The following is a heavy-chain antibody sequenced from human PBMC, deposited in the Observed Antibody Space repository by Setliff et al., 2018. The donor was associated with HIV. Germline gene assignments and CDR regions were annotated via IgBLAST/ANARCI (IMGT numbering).Heavy chain of an antibody. CDR1: GDSINSVSYN. J-gene: IGHJ4*02. CDR3: ARHRRRGGDVDY. D-gene: IGHD3-10*01. V-gene: IGHV4-39*01. CDR2: IYYSGNT. Sequence: SETLSLTCNVSGDSINSVSYNWAWIRQPPGKGLEWVGRIYYSGNTYYNPALKSRLTISIDTSKNHFSLKLTSVTAADTALYYCARHRRRGGDVDYWGQGTLVTVSS.